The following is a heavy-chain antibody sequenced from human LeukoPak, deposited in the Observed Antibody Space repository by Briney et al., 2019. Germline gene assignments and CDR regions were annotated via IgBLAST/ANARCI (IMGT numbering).Heavy chain of an antibody. V-gene: IGHV1-8*01. CDR1: GYTFTSYD. Sequence: ASVKVSCKASGYTFTSYDINWVRQATGQGLEWMGWMNPNSGNTGYAQKFQGRVTMTRNTSISTAYMELSSLRSEDTAVYYCARKGSGWAGYYYYYMDVWGKGTTVTISS. D-gene: IGHD6-19*01. CDR2: MNPNSGNT. CDR3: ARKGSGWAGYYYYYMDV. J-gene: IGHJ6*03.